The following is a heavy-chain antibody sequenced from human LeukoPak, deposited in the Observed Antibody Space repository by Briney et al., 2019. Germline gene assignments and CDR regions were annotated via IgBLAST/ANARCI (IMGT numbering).Heavy chain of an antibody. V-gene: IGHV4-39*07. CDR1: GGSISSSSYY. D-gene: IGHD3-16*01. CDR2: IYYSGST. Sequence: SETLSLTCTVSGGSISSSSYYWGWIRQPPGKGLEWIGSIYYSGSTYYNPSLKSRVTISVDTSKNQFSLKLSSVTAADTAVYYCARGEGDYLFDYWGQGTLVTVSS. CDR3: ARGEGDYLFDY. J-gene: IGHJ4*02.